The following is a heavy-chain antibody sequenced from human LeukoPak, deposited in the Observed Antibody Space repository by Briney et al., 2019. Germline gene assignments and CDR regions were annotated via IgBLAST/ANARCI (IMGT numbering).Heavy chain of an antibody. J-gene: IGHJ6*02. D-gene: IGHD2-2*01. V-gene: IGHV3-23*01. CDR1: GFTFSSYA. Sequence: GGSLRLSCAASGFTFSSYAMSWVRQAPGKGLEWGSAISGSGGSTYYADSVKGRFTISRDNAKNTLYLQMNSLRAEDTAVYYCAKDAGSDIVVVPAAPRGYYGMDVWGQGTTVTVSS. CDR2: ISGSGGST. CDR3: AKDAGSDIVVVPAAPRGYYGMDV.